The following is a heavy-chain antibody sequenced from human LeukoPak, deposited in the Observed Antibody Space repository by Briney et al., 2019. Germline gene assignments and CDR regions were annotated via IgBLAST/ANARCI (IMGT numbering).Heavy chain of an antibody. CDR3: ASDPPYTSSSAW. J-gene: IGHJ4*02. Sequence: ASVKVSCKASGFTFTSTAVQWVRQARGQRLEWIGWILVGSGNTNYAQMFQERVTLTWDVSTSTAYMVLSSLRSEDTAIYYCASDPPYTSSSAWWGQGTLVTVSP. CDR1: GFTFTSTA. CDR2: ILVGSGNT. V-gene: IGHV1-58*01. D-gene: IGHD2-2*01.